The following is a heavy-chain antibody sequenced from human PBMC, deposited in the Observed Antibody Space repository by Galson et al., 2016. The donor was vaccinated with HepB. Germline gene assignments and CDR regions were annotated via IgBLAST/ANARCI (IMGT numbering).Heavy chain of an antibody. CDR2: ISGTDGRT. Sequence: SLRLSCAASGFTFINYAMSWVRQAPGKGLEWVSGISGTDGRTLYADSVKGRFTISRDNSKNTLYLQVNSLRADDTAVYYCAKESGLWNVKTDFDYWGQGTVVTVSS. CDR3: AKESGLWNVKTDFDY. V-gene: IGHV3-23*01. D-gene: IGHD1-1*01. CDR1: GFTFINYA. J-gene: IGHJ4*02.